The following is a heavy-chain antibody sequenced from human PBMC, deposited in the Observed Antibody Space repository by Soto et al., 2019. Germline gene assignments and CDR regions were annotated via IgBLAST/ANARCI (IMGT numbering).Heavy chain of an antibody. V-gene: IGHV3-23*01. J-gene: IGHJ4*01. CDR1: GFTFSSYA. Sequence: EVQLLESGGGLVQPGGSLRLSCAASGFTFSSYAMSWVRQAPGKGLEWVSAISGSGGSTYYADSVKGRFTISRDNSKNTLYLQINSLRAEDTAVYYCAKVPSLYSGYAVDYWGHGTLVTFSS. CDR3: AKVPSLYSGYAVDY. CDR2: ISGSGGST. D-gene: IGHD5-12*01.